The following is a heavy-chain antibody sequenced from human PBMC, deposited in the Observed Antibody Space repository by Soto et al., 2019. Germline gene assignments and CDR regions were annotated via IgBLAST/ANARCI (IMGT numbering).Heavy chain of an antibody. CDR2: IIPILGIA. V-gene: IGHV1-69*04. J-gene: IGHJ5*02. D-gene: IGHD1-26*01. CDR1: GGTFSSYT. Sequence: SVKVSCKASGGTFSSYTISWVRQAPGQGLEWMGRIIPILGIANYAQKFQGRVTITADKSTSTAYMELSSLRSEDTAVYYCARDFRHLGSGWFDPWGQGTLVTVSS. CDR3: ARDFRHLGSGWFDP.